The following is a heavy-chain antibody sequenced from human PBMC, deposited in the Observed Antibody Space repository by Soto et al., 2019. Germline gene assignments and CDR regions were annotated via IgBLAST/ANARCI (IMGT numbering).Heavy chain of an antibody. CDR2: IYYSGST. D-gene: IGHD3-10*01. CDR1: GGSISSSSYY. J-gene: IGHJ4*02. CDR3: ARSLITMGPEAD. V-gene: IGHV4-39*01. Sequence: QLQLQESGPGLVKPSETLSLTCTVSGGSISSSSYYWGWIRQPPGKGLEWIGSIYYSGSTYYNPSRKSRVTISVDTSKNQFSRKLSSVTAADTAVYYCARSLITMGPEADWGQGTLVTVSS.